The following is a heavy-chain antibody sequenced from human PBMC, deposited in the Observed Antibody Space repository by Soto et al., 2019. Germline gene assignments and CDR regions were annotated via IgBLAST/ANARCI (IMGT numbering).Heavy chain of an antibody. Sequence: SLRLSCAASGFTFDDYAMHWVRQAPGKGLEWVSGISWNSGSIGYADSVKGRFTISRDNAKNSLYLQMNSLRAEDTALYYCAKDKGGWAYFDYWGQGTLVTVSS. D-gene: IGHD6-19*01. CDR1: GFTFDDYA. V-gene: IGHV3-9*01. J-gene: IGHJ4*02. CDR3: AKDKGGWAYFDY. CDR2: ISWNSGSI.